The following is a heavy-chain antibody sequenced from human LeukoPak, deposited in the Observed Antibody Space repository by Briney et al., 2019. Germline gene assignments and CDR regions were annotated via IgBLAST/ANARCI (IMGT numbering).Heavy chain of an antibody. D-gene: IGHD3-22*01. Sequence: GASVKVSCKASGYTFTGYYMHWVRQAPGQGLEWMGWINPNSGGTNYAQKFQGRVTMTRDTSISTAYMELSRLRPDDTAVYYCARDIRAYYYDSSGYYDYWGQGTLVTVSS. CDR2: INPNSGGT. V-gene: IGHV1-2*02. CDR3: ARDIRAYYYDSSGYYDY. CDR1: GYTFTGYY. J-gene: IGHJ4*02.